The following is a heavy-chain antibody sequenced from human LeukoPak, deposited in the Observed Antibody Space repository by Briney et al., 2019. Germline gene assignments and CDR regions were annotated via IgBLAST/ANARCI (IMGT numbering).Heavy chain of an antibody. CDR3: ARGQDYYDSSGYYYALDF. D-gene: IGHD3-22*01. CDR1: GFTFSSYT. V-gene: IGHV3-21*01. Sequence: GGSLTLSCAASGFTFSSYTMNWLRQAPRKGLEWVSSISSSTTYIYYADSVNSRFPISRDNAKYSLYLQLNSLRVEDTAVYYCARGQDYYDSSGYYYALDFWGQGTLVTVSS. J-gene: IGHJ4*02. CDR2: ISSSTTYI.